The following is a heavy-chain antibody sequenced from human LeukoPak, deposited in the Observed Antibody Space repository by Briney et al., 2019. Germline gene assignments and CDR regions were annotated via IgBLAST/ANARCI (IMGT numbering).Heavy chain of an antibody. CDR1: GFTFSSYA. J-gene: IGHJ4*02. Sequence: PGGSLRLSCAASGFTFSSYAMSWVRQAPGKGLERVSAISGSGGSTYYADSVKGRFTISRDNSKNTLYLQMNSLRAEDTAVYYCAKDGTRGDYKPRYFDYWGQGTLVTVSS. V-gene: IGHV3-23*01. D-gene: IGHD4-17*01. CDR2: ISGSGGST. CDR3: AKDGTRGDYKPRYFDY.